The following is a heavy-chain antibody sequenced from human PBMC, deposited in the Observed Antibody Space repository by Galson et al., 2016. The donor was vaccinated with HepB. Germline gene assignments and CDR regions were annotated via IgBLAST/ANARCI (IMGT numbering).Heavy chain of an antibody. Sequence: SGYTFTGYYMHWVRQAPGQGLEWMGWINPNSGGTNYAQKFQGRVTMTRDTSISTAYMELSRPKSDDTAVYYCARGIIAALRVDPWGQGTLVTVSS. CDR3: ARGIIAALRVDP. V-gene: IGHV1-2*02. CDR1: GYTFTGYY. CDR2: INPNSGGT. J-gene: IGHJ5*02. D-gene: IGHD6-6*01.